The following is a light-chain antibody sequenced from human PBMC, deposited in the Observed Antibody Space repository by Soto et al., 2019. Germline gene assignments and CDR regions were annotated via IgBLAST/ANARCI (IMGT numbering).Light chain of an antibody. CDR2: AAS. V-gene: IGKV1-39*01. CDR3: QQSYSTSRT. Sequence: DFQMTQSPSSLSASVGDRVTITCRASQSISSYLNWYQQKPGKAPNLLIYAASNLQSGVPSRFSGSGSGTDFTLTISSLQPEDFATYYCQQSYSTSRTFGGGTKVEIK. CDR1: QSISSY. J-gene: IGKJ4*01.